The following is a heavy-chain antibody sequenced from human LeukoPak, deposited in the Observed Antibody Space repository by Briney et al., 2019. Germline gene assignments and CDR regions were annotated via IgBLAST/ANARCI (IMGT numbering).Heavy chain of an antibody. CDR1: GGSISSSSYY. V-gene: IGHV4-39*01. D-gene: IGHD3-10*01. Sequence: SETLSLTCTVSGGSISSSSYYWGWIRQPPGKGLEWIGSIYYSGSTYYNPSLKSRVTISVDTSKNQFSLKLSSVTAADTAVYYCARVYGSGSYYKYYYYYYMDVWGKGTTVTVSS. J-gene: IGHJ6*03. CDR3: ARVYGSGSYYKYYYYYYMDV. CDR2: IYYSGST.